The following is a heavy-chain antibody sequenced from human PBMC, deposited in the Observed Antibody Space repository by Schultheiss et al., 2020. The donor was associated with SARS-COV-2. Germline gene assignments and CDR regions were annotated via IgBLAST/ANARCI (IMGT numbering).Heavy chain of an antibody. J-gene: IGHJ3*01. CDR2: IYHSGST. CDR3: ARVGTIKPYDF. D-gene: IGHD2-2*01. V-gene: IGHV4-38-2*01. CDR1: GYSISSGYY. Sequence: SETLSLTCAVSGYSISSGYYWGWIRQPPGKGLEWIGVIYHSGSTHYHPSLKSRLSLSVDLSKNQLSLKLSSVTAADTAIYYCARVGTIKPYDFWGQGTMVTVSS.